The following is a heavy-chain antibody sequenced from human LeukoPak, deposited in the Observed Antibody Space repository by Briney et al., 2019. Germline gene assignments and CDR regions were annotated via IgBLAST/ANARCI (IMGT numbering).Heavy chain of an antibody. J-gene: IGHJ6*02. CDR3: ARDSSQQGPRSPYYYYGMHV. CDR1: GGTFSSYA. V-gene: IGHV1-69*01. Sequence: SVTVSCTASGGTFSSYAISWVRQAPGQGLEWMGGIIPIFGTANYAQKFQGRVTITADESTSTAYMELSSLRSEDTAVYYCARDSSQQGPRSPYYYYGMHVWGQGSTVTVSS. D-gene: IGHD6-13*01. CDR2: IIPIFGTA.